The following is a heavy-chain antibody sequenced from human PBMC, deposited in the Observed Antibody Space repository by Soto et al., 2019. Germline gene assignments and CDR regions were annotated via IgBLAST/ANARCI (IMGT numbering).Heavy chain of an antibody. Sequence: VQMVESGGGVVQPGGSLRLSCAGSGFAFSRLGMHWVRQAPGKGLEWVACVTFNGSKEYYVDSVTGRFAISRNNSMNTLYLQMSSLGPEDTGVYYCATDPGAFAGAMRDWGRGTLVTVSS. J-gene: IGHJ4*02. CDR2: VTFNGSKE. V-gene: IGHV3-30*03. D-gene: IGHD3-16*01. CDR3: ATDPGAFAGAMRD. CDR1: GFAFSRLG.